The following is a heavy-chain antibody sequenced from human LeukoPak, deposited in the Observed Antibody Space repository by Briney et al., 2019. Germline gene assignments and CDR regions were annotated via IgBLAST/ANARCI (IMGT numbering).Heavy chain of an antibody. J-gene: IGHJ4*02. CDR2: IYYSGST. D-gene: IGHD3-16*02. V-gene: IGHV4-59*12. CDR3: ARAVTRYDYVWGSYRYYFDY. Sequence: SETLSLTCTVSGGSISSYYWSWIRQPPGKGLEWIGYIYYSGSTNYNPSLKSRVTISFDTSKNQFSLKLSSVTAADTAVYYCARAVTRYDYVWGSYRYYFDYWGQGTLVTVSS. CDR1: GGSISSYY.